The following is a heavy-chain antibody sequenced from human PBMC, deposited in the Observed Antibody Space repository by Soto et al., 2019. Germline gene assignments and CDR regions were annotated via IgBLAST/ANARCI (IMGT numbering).Heavy chain of an antibody. CDR2: ISAYNGNT. CDR1: GYTFTSYG. Sequence: ASVKVSCKASGYTFTSYGISWVRQAPGQGLEWMGWISAYNGNTNYAQKLQGRVTMTTDTSTSTAYMELRSLRSDDTAVYYCARDWGSSGWYNWFDPWGQGTLVTVSS. J-gene: IGHJ5*02. CDR3: ARDWGSSGWYNWFDP. D-gene: IGHD6-19*01. V-gene: IGHV1-18*01.